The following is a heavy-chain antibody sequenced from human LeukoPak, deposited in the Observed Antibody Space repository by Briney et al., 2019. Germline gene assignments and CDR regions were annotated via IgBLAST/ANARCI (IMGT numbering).Heavy chain of an antibody. CDR2: IKRTVYGAPT. CDR3: TTYKQLWLIASYFDY. D-gene: IGHD5-18*01. J-gene: IGHJ4*02. V-gene: IGHV3-15*07. Sequence: PGGSLRLSCAVSGFPLSDAWMNWVRQAPGKGLEWVGRIKRTVYGAPTDYAAPVKGRFTISRDDSKNTLYLQMNSLKTEDTAVYYCTTYKQLWLIASYFDYWGQGTLVTVSS. CDR1: GFPLSDAW.